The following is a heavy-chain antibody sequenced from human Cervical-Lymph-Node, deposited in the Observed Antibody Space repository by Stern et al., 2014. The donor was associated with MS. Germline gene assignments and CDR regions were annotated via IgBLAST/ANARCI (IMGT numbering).Heavy chain of an antibody. CDR3: ARDLAPGSPYWYFDL. CDR1: GSTFTNYA. J-gene: IGHJ2*01. CDR2: INTDPGNP. Sequence: VQLVQSGSELKKPAASVTVSCKASGSTFTNYAMNWVRQAPGQGLEWMGWINTDPGNPTYAQGFTGRFVFSLDTSVSTAYLQISRLKAEDTALYYCARDLAPGSPYWYFDLWGRGTLVTVSS. D-gene: IGHD3-3*02. V-gene: IGHV7-4-1*02.